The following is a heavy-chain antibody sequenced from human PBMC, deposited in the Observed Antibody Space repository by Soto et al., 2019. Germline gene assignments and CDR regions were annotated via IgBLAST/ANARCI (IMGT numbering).Heavy chain of an antibody. D-gene: IGHD3-22*01. CDR2: ISHRGAT. V-gene: IGHV4-38-2*02. Sequence: PETLSLTCSVSGYSIDRGYYWGWIRQAPERGLEWIGSISHRGATSYTPSLKSRAIISLDTSNNQFTLRLTSVTVADTATYYFVRYEYQSSGQADEPWRPATLVT. CDR3: VRYEYQSSGQADEP. CDR1: GYSIDRGYY. J-gene: IGHJ5*02.